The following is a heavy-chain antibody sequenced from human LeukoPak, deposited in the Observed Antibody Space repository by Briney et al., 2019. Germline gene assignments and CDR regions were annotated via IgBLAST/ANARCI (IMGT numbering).Heavy chain of an antibody. V-gene: IGHV3-11*01. D-gene: IGHD5-12*01. Sequence: GGSLRLSCAVSGFTPCDYYMSWIRQAPGEGLGWLSYISSGGSTLYYADSVKGQFTISRDNAKNSLYLQLNSLRLGDTAVYYCSKGIYLRTYSGFDYWGQGTLVTVSS. CDR3: SKGIYLRTYSGFDY. CDR2: ISSGGSTL. CDR1: GFTPCDYY. J-gene: IGHJ4*02.